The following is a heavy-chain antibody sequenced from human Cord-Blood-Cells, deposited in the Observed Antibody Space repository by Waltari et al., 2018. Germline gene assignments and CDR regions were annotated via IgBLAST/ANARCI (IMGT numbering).Heavy chain of an antibody. J-gene: IGHJ4*02. CDR3: ARDGDGYFDY. CDR1: GFTFSSFA. Sequence: QVQLVESGGGGVQPGRSLRLSCAASGFTFSSFAMHWVRQAPGKELEWVAVISYDGSNKYYADSVKGRFTISRDNSKNTLYLQMNSLRAEDTAVYYCARDGDGYFDYWGQGTLVTVSS. CDR2: ISYDGSNK. V-gene: IGHV3-30*04. D-gene: IGHD7-27*01.